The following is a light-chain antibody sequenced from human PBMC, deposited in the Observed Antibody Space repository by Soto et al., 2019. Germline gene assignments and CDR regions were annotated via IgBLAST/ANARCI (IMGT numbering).Light chain of an antibody. V-gene: IGLV2-14*01. CDR2: DVN. CDR1: SSDVGGYNY. J-gene: IGLJ1*01. Sequence: QSALTQPASVSGSPGQSITISCTGTSSDVGGYNYVSWYQQHPGKAPKLMIYDVNNRPSGVSNRFSGSKSGNTASLTISGLQAEDEADYYCRSYTSSSSYVFGSGTKVTVL. CDR3: RSYTSSSSYV.